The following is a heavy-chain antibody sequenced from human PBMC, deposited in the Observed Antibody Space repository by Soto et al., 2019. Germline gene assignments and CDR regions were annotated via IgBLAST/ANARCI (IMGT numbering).Heavy chain of an antibody. D-gene: IGHD2-2*01. V-gene: IGHV4-39*01. CDR1: GGSLSSGPYS. Sequence: PSETLSLTCSVSGGSLSSGPYSWGWIRQPPGKGLEWIGTFYYSGSTHYNQSLASRVNISVDTSKNQFSLKVTSVTAADTAMYYCARLGGYCVSTSCHGYYGMDVWGQGTTVTVSS. J-gene: IGHJ6*02. CDR2: FYYSGST. CDR3: ARLGGYCVSTSCHGYYGMDV.